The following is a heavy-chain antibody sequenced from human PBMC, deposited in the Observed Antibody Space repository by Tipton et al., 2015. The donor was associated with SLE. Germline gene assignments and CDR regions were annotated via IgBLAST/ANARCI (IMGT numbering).Heavy chain of an antibody. Sequence: TLSLTCTVSGASMSSHHWSWIRQPPGKGLEWIGYFHYGGYTDYNPSLKSRVTISADTSKSQFSLTLKFVTAADTVVYYCVRSDQGMDWGQGTLVTVSS. J-gene: IGHJ4*02. V-gene: IGHV4-59*11. CDR1: GASMSSHH. CDR2: FHYGGYT. CDR3: VRSDQGMD.